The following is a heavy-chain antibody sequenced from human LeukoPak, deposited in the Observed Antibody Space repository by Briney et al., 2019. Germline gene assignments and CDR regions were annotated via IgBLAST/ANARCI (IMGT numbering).Heavy chain of an antibody. Sequence: GGSMRLFCAASGFTISNYWMTWVRQAPGKGLEWVANIKQDGGEKYYADSVKGRFTISRDNADNPPYLQVNSLRADDTAVYYCAKFNTSPGHALDIWGRGTMVTVSS. D-gene: IGHD3-22*01. V-gene: IGHV3-7*01. J-gene: IGHJ3*02. CDR3: AKFNTSPGHALDI. CDR1: GFTISNYW. CDR2: IKQDGGEK.